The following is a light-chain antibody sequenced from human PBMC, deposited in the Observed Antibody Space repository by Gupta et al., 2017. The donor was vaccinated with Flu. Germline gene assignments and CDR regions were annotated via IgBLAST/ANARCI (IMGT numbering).Light chain of an antibody. J-gene: IGKJ1*01. CDR1: QNISPY. V-gene: IGKV1-39*01. CDR3: QQSHTTPQT. Sequence: DIQMTQSPSSLSSSVGDRVSITCRASQNISPYLNWYQQKPGKAPKLLIYEESIVQSGVPARFSGSASGTDFTLTISSLQPEDFATYYCQQSHTTPQTFGQGTKVEV. CDR2: EES.